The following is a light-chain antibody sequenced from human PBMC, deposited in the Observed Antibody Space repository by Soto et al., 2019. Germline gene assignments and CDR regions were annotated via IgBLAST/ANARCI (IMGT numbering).Light chain of an antibody. CDR2: DAS. CDR1: QSVTNY. J-gene: IGKJ5*01. V-gene: IGKV3-11*01. Sequence: EIVLTQSPATLSLSPGERATLSCRASQSVTNYLAWYQQKPGQAPRLLIYDASNMATGIPARFSGSGSGTDFTLTISSLEPEDIAVYYCQQRSNWPSITFGQGTRLEIK. CDR3: QQRSNWPSIT.